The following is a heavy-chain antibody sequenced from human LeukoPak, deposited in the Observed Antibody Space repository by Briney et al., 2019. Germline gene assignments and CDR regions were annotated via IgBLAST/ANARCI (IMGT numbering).Heavy chain of an antibody. D-gene: IGHD1-14*01. Sequence: SVKVSCKASGGTFSSYAISWVRQAPRQGLEWMGRIIPILGIANYAQKFQGRVTITADKSTSTAYMELSSLRSEDTAVYYCARITGLSPGDWFDPWGQGTLVTVSS. J-gene: IGHJ5*02. CDR2: IIPILGIA. CDR3: ARITGLSPGDWFDP. CDR1: GGTFSSYA. V-gene: IGHV1-69*04.